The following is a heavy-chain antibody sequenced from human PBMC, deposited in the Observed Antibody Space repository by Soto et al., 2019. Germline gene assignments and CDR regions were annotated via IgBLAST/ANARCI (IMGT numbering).Heavy chain of an antibody. V-gene: IGHV4-59*01. J-gene: IGHJ4*02. CDR2: IYYSGST. D-gene: IGHD3-22*01. CDR1: GGSISSYY. Sequence: QVQLQESGPGLVKPSETLSLTCTVSGGSISSYYWSWIRQPPGKGLEWIGYIYYSGSTNYNPSLKGRVTISVDTSKNQFSLKLSSVTAADTAVYYCARGGDSPADYWGQGTLVTVSS. CDR3: ARGGDSPADY.